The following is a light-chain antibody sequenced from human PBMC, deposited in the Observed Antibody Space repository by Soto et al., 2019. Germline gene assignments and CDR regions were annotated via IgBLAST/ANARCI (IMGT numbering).Light chain of an antibody. V-gene: IGLV2-8*01. Sequence: QSVVTQPPSASGSPGQSVTISCTGTSSDVGGYNYVSWYQQHPGKAPKLMIYEVSKRPSGVPDRFSGSKSGTSASLAISGLQSEDEADYYCAAWDDSLNGYVFGTGTKVTVL. CDR1: SSDVGGYNY. J-gene: IGLJ1*01. CDR3: AAWDDSLNGYV. CDR2: EVS.